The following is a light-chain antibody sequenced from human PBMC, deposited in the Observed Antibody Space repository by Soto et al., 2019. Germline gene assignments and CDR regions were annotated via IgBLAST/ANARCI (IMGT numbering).Light chain of an antibody. CDR2: EVS. CDR1: SSDVGGYNY. Sequence: QSALTQPPSASGSPGQSVTISCTGTSSDVGGYNYVSWYQQHPGKAPKLMIYEVSKRPSGVPHRFSGSKSGNTASLTVSGLQAEDEADYYCSSYAGSNNEVFGGGTKLTVL. CDR3: SSYAGSNNEV. J-gene: IGLJ3*02. V-gene: IGLV2-8*01.